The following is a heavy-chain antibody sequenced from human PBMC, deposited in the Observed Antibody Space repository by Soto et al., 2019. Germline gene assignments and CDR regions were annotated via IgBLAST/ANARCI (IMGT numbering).Heavy chain of an antibody. V-gene: IGHV4-61*01. J-gene: IGHJ5*02. CDR1: GGSVSSEHYY. CDR2: IYYSGYT. CDR3: ARVLFGRGNWFDP. D-gene: IGHD3-3*01. Sequence: ASETLSLTCTVSGGSVSSEHYYWNWIRQPPGKGLEWIGYIYYSGYTNYNPSLKSRVTISVDTSKNQFSLKLSSVTAADTAVYYCARVLFGRGNWFDPWGQGTLVTVSS.